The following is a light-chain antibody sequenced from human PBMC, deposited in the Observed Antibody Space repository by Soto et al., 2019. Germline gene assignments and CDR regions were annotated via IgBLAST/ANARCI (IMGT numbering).Light chain of an antibody. J-gene: IGKJ1*01. V-gene: IGKV1-5*03. CDR3: QQYNSYPWM. CDR1: QSISSW. Sequence: IQMTQSPSTLSASVGDRVTITCRASQSISSWLAWYQQKPGKAPKLLIYKASSLESGVPSRFSGSGSGTEFTLTITSLQPDDFATYYCQQYNSYPWMFGQGTKVDI. CDR2: KAS.